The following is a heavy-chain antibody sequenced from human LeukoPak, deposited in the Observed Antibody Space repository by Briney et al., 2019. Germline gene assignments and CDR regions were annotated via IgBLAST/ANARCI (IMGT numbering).Heavy chain of an antibody. CDR3: ARGDRAMKHDAFDI. CDR1: GFTFSDYH. J-gene: IGHJ3*02. D-gene: IGHD5-18*01. Sequence: KPGGSLRLSCAASGFTFSDYHMNWIRRAPGKGLEWVSYISGSGFTIYFADSVKGRFTISRDNAKNSLYLQMNSLRAEDTAVYYCARGDRAMKHDAFDIWGQGTMVTVSS. V-gene: IGHV3-11*01. CDR2: ISGSGFTI.